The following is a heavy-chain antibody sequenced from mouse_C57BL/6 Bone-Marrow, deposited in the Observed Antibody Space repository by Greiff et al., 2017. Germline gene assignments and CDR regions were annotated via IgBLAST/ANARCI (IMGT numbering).Heavy chain of an antibody. Sequence: VQLKESGAELVRPGASVKLSCTASGFNIKDDYMHWVKQRPEQGLEWIGWIDPENGDTEYASKFQGQATITADTSSNPAYLQLSSLTSEDTAVYYWSVDYYFDYWGQGTTLTVSS. CDR2: IDPENGDT. CDR1: GFNIKDDY. J-gene: IGHJ2*01. V-gene: IGHV14-4*01. CDR3: SVDYYFDY.